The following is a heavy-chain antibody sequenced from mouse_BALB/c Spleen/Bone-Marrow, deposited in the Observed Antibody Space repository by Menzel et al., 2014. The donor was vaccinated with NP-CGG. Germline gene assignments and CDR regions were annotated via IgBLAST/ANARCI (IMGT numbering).Heavy chain of an antibody. CDR3: ATGPYNGNSEDMRY. Sequence: SCAASGVILTDENMGWVRQAPGKGLEWVSAIHDSNGSTYYADSVKGRFTISRDNSKNTLYLQMNSLRAEDTAVYYCATGPYNGNSEDMRYWGQGTLVTVS. J-gene: IGHJ4*01. CDR2: IHDSNGST. D-gene: IGHD4-1*01. V-gene: IGHV5-6-2*01. CDR1: GVILTDEN.